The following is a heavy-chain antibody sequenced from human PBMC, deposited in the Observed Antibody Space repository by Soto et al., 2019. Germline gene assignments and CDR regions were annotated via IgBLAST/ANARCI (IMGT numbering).Heavy chain of an antibody. CDR2: IYYSGST. D-gene: IGHD3-3*01. V-gene: IGHV4-59*01. Sequence: SETLSLTCTVSGGSISSYYWSWIRQPPGKGLEWIGYIYYSGSTNYNPSLKSRVTISVDTSKNQFSLKLSSVTAADTAVYYCARAFWSGPNWFDPWGQGTLVTVSS. J-gene: IGHJ5*02. CDR1: GGSISSYY. CDR3: ARAFWSGPNWFDP.